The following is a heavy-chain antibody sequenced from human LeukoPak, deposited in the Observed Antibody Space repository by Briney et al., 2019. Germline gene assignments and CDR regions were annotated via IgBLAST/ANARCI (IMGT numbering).Heavy chain of an antibody. V-gene: IGHV4-59*01. CDR2: IYYSGST. CDR3: ARAVWLQLRHLSNSPDAFDI. Sequence: PSETLSLTCTVSGVSISSYYWSWIRQPPGKGLEWIGYIYYSGSTNYNPSLKSRVTISVDTSKNQFSLKLSSVTAADTAVYYCARAVWLQLRHLSNSPDAFDIWGQGTMVTVSS. D-gene: IGHD5-24*01. CDR1: GVSISSYY. J-gene: IGHJ3*02.